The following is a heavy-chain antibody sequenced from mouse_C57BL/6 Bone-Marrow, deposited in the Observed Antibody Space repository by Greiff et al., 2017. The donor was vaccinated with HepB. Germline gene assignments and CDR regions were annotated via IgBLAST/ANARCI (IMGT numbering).Heavy chain of an antibody. V-gene: IGHV1-26*01. CDR3: ARRDYYGKDWYFDV. J-gene: IGHJ1*03. CDR2: INPNNGGT. D-gene: IGHD1-1*01. Sequence: EVKLQQSGPELVKPGASVKISCKASGYTFTDYYMNWVKQSHGKSLEWIGDINPNNGGTSYNQKFKGKATLTVDKSSSTAYMELRSLTSEDSAVYYCARRDYYGKDWYFDVWGTGTTVTVSS. CDR1: GYTFTDYY.